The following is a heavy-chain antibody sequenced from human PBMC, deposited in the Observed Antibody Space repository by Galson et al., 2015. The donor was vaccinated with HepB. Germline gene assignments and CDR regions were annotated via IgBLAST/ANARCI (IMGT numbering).Heavy chain of an antibody. CDR1: GFTVSSNY. J-gene: IGHJ3*02. CDR3: ATRLRYYDSSGYRINDAFDI. Sequence: SLRLSCAASGFTVSSNYMSWVRQAPGKGLEWVSVIYSGGSTYYADSVKGRFTISRDNSKNTLYLQMNSLRAEDTAVYYCATRLRYYDSSGYRINDAFDIWGQGTMVTVSS. V-gene: IGHV3-66*02. CDR2: IYSGGST. D-gene: IGHD3-22*01.